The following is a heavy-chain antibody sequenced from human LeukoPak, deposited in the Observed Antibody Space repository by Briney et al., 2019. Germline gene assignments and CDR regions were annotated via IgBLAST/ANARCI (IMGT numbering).Heavy chain of an antibody. D-gene: IGHD3-22*01. CDR2: IYYSRST. CDR1: GGSISSYY. Sequence: SETLSLTCTVSGGSISSYYWSWIRQPPGKGLEWIGYIYYSRSTNYNPSLKSRVTISVDTSKNQFSLKLSSVTAADTAVYYCARDLGYYYDSSGYYRYWYFDLWGRGTLVTVSS. J-gene: IGHJ2*01. CDR3: ARDLGYYYDSSGYYRYWYFDL. V-gene: IGHV4-59*01.